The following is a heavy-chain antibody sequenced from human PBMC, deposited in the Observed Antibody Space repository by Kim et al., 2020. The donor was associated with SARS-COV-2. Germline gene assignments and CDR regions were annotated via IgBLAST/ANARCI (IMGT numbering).Heavy chain of an antibody. Sequence: GGSLRLSCAASGFTFSGSAMHWVRQAPGKGLEWVARIRNKANSYSTADAASGKGRITISRDDSKHKAYLHMNSLKTEDTAVYYCTSYGGEVGTSFKNYFDPWGQGTLVTVSS. D-gene: IGHD5-12*01. V-gene: IGHV3-73*01. J-gene: IGHJ4*02. CDR2: IRNKANSYST. CDR1: GFTFSGSA. CDR3: TSYGGEVGTSFKNYFDP.